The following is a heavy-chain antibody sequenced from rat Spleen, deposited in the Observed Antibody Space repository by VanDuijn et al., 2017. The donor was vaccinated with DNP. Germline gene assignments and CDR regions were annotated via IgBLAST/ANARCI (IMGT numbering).Heavy chain of an antibody. Sequence: EVQLVESGGGLVQPGRSLKLSCAASGFTFSAYYMAWVRQGPTKGLEWVAYIGSDGYAPYYTDSVKGRFAISRDNAKSTLYLQMNSLRSEDMATYYCVRWNSGHFDYWGQGVMVPVSS. CDR2: IGSDGYAP. CDR1: GFTFSAYY. CDR3: VRWNSGHFDY. D-gene: IGHD4-3*01. J-gene: IGHJ2*01. V-gene: IGHV5-22*01.